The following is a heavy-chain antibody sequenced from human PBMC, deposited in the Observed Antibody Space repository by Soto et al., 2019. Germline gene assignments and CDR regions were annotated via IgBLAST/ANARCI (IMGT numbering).Heavy chain of an antibody. Sequence: GASVKVSCKASGYTFTSYDINWVRQATGQGLEWMGWMNPNSGNTGYARKFQGRVTMTRNTSISTAYMELSSLRSEDTAVYYCARGGLYYHGSGSYYYYYGMDVWGQGTTVTVSS. CDR3: ARGGLYYHGSGSYYYYYGMDV. D-gene: IGHD3-10*01. V-gene: IGHV1-8*01. CDR1: GYTFTSYD. J-gene: IGHJ6*02. CDR2: MNPNSGNT.